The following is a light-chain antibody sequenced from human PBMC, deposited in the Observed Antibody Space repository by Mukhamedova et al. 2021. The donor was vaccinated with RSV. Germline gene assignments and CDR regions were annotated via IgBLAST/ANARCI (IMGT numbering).Light chain of an antibody. CDR3: QYYGSSPRT. CDR2: SAS. V-gene: IGKV3-20*01. J-gene: IGKJ1*01. Sequence: WYQHKRGQAPRLLIYSASNRAAGIPDRISGSGSGTEFTLTISSLEPEDFAVYFCQYYGSSPRTFGQGTKVEIK.